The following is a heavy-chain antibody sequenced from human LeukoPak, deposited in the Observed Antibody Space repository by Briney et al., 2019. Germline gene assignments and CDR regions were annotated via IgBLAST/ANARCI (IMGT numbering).Heavy chain of an antibody. CDR2: IYYSGST. CDR3: ARAGATRREALDI. J-gene: IGHJ3*02. Sequence: PSETLSLTCTVSGGSISSYYWSWIRQPPGKGLEWIGYIYYSGSTKYNPSLKSRVTISVDTSKNQFSLKLSSVTAADTAVYYCARAGATRREALDIGGQGTMFTVSS. V-gene: IGHV4-59*12. CDR1: GGSISSYY. D-gene: IGHD1-26*01.